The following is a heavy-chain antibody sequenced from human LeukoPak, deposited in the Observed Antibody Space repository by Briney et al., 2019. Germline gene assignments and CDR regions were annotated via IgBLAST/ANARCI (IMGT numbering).Heavy chain of an antibody. CDR1: GTSFSRTY. D-gene: IGHD3-16*02. V-gene: IGHV4-34*01. CDR2: LNPTGDT. J-gene: IGHJ4*02. Sequence: SETLSLTCAVHGTSFSRTYWSWIRQPPGKGLEWIGELNPTGDTNYNSSLKSRVMISIDTSNNQFSLSLTSVTAAHTSNYYWARISFGGFIVSQDYWGQGTLVAVSS. CDR3: ARISFGGFIVSQDY.